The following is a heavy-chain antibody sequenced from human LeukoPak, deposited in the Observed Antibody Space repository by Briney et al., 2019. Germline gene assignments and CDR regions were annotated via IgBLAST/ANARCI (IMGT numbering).Heavy chain of an antibody. V-gene: IGHV4-59*01. Sequence: SETLSLTCTVSGGSISGYYWSWIRQSPGKGLECIGYFYYSGSTNYNPSLKSRVTISVDTSKNQFSLKLSSVTAADTAVYYCAGAGYDTATGYLGVFDVWGQGTMVTVS. CDR3: AGAGYDTATGYLGVFDV. D-gene: IGHD3-9*01. J-gene: IGHJ3*01. CDR1: GGSISGYY. CDR2: FYYSGST.